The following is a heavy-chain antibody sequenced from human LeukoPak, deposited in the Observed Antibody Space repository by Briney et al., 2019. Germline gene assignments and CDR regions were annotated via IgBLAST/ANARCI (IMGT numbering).Heavy chain of an antibody. V-gene: IGHV3-9*01. CDR2: ISWNSGSI. J-gene: IGHJ6*03. CDR3: ARDVDFWSGYYAYYYYYYMDV. D-gene: IGHD3-3*01. CDR1: GFTFDDYA. Sequence: GGSLRLSCAASGFTFDDYAMHWVRQAPGKGLEWVSGISWNSGSIGYAGSVKGRFTISRDNAKNSLYLQMNSLRAEDTAVYYCARDVDFWSGYYAYYYYYYMDVWGKGTTVTVSS.